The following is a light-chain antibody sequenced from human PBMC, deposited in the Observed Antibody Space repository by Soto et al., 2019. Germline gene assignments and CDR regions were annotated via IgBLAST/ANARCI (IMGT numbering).Light chain of an antibody. J-gene: IGKJ2*01. CDR1: QSVSSSY. CDR3: QQYGSSPYT. Sequence: LLTQSPGTLSLSAGERATLSCRASQSVSSSYLAWYQQKPGQAPRLLIHGTSRRATGIPDRFSGSGSGRDFTLTISRLETEDFAVYYCQQYGSSPYTFSQGTKLEIK. CDR2: GTS. V-gene: IGKV3-20*01.